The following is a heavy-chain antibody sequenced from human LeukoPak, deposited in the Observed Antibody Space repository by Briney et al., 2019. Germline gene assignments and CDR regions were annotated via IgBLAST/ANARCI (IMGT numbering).Heavy chain of an antibody. CDR2: IYHSGST. CDR3: AREHSSSFAFDY. V-gene: IGHV4-30-2*01. Sequence: SETLSLTCTVSGDSISSGGYYWSWIRQPPGKGLEWIGYIYHSGSTYYNPSLKSRVTISVDRSKNQFSLKLSSVTAADTAVYYCAREHSSSFAFDYWGQGTLVTVSS. CDR1: GDSISSGGYY. J-gene: IGHJ4*02. D-gene: IGHD6-6*01.